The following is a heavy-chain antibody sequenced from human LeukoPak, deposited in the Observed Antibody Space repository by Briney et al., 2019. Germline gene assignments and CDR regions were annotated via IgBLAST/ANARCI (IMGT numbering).Heavy chain of an antibody. D-gene: IGHD6-13*01. CDR3: ARLATAGTYYFDY. Sequence: SETLSLTCTVSGYSITNAYYWGWIRQPPGNGLEWIGSIYHSWNTYYTPSLKSRFTISVDTSKNQFSLKLNSLIAADTAVYYCARLATAGTYYFDYWGQGTLVTVSS. CDR2: IYHSWNT. CDR1: GYSITNAYY. J-gene: IGHJ4*02. V-gene: IGHV4-38-2*02.